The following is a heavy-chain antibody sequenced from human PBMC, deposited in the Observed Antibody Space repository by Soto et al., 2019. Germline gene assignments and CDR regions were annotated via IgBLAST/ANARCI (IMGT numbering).Heavy chain of an antibody. J-gene: IGHJ4*02. D-gene: IGHD2-15*01. CDR1: GFTFSSYW. Sequence: TGGSLRLSCAASGFTFSSYWMSWVRQAPGKGLEWVANIKQDGSEKYYVDSVKGRFTISRDNAKNSLYLQMNSLRAEDTAVYYCARDWGDVVVVAATPYFDYWGQGTLVTVS. CDR2: IKQDGSEK. CDR3: ARDWGDVVVVAATPYFDY. V-gene: IGHV3-7*01.